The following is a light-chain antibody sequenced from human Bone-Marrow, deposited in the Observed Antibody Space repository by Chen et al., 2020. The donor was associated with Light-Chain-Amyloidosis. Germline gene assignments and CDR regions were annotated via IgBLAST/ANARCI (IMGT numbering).Light chain of an antibody. CDR2: DAS. J-gene: IGKJ1*01. V-gene: IGKV3-11*01. CDR1: QSVSSY. CDR3: QQRSDWPPK. Sequence: ETVLTQSPATLSFSPGERATLSCRASQSVSSYLAWYQQKPGQAPRLLIYDASNRATGIPARFSGSGSGTDFTLAISSLEPEDFAVYYCQQRSDWPPKFGQGTKLEIK.